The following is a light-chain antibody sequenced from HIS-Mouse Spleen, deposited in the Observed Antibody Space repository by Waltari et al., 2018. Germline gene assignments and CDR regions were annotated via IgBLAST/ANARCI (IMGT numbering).Light chain of an antibody. J-gene: IGKJ4*01. CDR1: QSISSW. Sequence: EIQMTQSPSTLSASVGDRFTITCRASQSISSWLAWYQQKPGKAPKLLIYKASSLESGVPSRFSGSGSGTEFTLTISSLQPDDFATYYCQQYNSYSLTFGGGTKVEIK. CDR2: KAS. CDR3: QQYNSYSLT. V-gene: IGKV1-5*03.